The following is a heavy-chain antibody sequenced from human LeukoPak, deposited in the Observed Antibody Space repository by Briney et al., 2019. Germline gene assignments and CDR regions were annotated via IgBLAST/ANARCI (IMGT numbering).Heavy chain of an antibody. Sequence: ASVKVSCKASGYTFTSYSISWVRQAPGQGLEWMGWISGYNGNTKYAQKPQGRVTLTTDTSTSTAYMELWSLRSDDTAVYYCARDNGREKWELLPPDYWGQRTLVTVSS. CDR3: ARDNGREKWELLPPDY. V-gene: IGHV1-18*01. D-gene: IGHD1-26*01. J-gene: IGHJ4*02. CDR2: ISGYNGNT. CDR1: GYTFTSYS.